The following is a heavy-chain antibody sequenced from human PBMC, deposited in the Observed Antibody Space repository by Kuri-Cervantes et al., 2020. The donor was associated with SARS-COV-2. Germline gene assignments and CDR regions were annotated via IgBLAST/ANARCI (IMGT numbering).Heavy chain of an antibody. J-gene: IGHJ6*02. CDR1: GGSISSYY. V-gene: IGHV4-59*12. Sequence: SETLSLTCTVSGGSISSYYWSWIRQPPGKGLEWIGYIYYSGSTNYNPSLKSRVTISVDTSKNQFSLKLSSVTAADTAVYYCARDLLNVWSGYYYYYGMDVWGQGTTVTVSS. CDR2: IYYSGST. D-gene: IGHD3-3*01. CDR3: ARDLLNVWSGYYYYYGMDV.